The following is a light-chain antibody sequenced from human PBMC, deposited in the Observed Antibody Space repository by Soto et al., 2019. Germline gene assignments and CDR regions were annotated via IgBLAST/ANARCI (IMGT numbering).Light chain of an antibody. CDR1: QGIAPY. Sequence: DVQMTQSPSSLSAFVGDRVTITCRARQGIAPYLAWFQQKPGKVPKLLIYATSTLQSGVPSRFSGSGSGTDVTLTINCLQPEDVGTYYCQKYNSAPLTFGGGTKVEIK. CDR2: ATS. CDR3: QKYNSAPLT. V-gene: IGKV1-27*01. J-gene: IGKJ4*01.